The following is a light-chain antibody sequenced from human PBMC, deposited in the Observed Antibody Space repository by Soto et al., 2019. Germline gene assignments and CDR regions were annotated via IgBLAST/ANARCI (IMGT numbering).Light chain of an antibody. CDR1: QTISTW. CDR3: QQLESYPST. V-gene: IGKV1-9*01. J-gene: IGKJ4*01. CDR2: DAS. Sequence: GDRVTITCRASQTISTWMAWYXXKXGXXXKXXVYDASTLQSGVASRFSGSGYGTEFTLIISGLQPDDSATYYCQQLESYPSTFGGGNKVDI.